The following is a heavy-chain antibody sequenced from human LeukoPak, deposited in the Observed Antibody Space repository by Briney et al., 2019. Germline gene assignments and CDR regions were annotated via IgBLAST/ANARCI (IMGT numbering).Heavy chain of an antibody. D-gene: IGHD6-6*01. CDR3: ARASPISSIAARPGRGWFDP. Sequence: GASVKVSCKVSGYTLTELSMHWVRQAPGKGLEWMGGIIPIFGTANYAQKFQGRVTITTDESTSTAYMELSSLRSEDTAVYYCARASPISSIAARPGRGWFDPWGQGTLVTVSS. CDR2: IIPIFGTA. V-gene: IGHV1-69*05. CDR1: GYTLTELS. J-gene: IGHJ5*02.